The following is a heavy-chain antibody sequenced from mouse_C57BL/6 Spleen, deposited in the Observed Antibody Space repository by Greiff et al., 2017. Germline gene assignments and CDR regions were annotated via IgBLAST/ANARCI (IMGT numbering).Heavy chain of an antibody. CDR1: GYSITSGYY. D-gene: IGHD2-5*01. CDR3: ARDYYSNYDYAMDY. Sequence: DVQLQESGPGLVKPSQSLSLTCSVTGYSITSGYYWNWIRQFPGNKLEWMGYISYDGSNNYNPSLKNRISITRDTSKNQFFLKLNSVTTEDTATYYCARDYYSNYDYAMDYGGQGTSVTVSS. V-gene: IGHV3-6*01. J-gene: IGHJ4*01. CDR2: ISYDGSN.